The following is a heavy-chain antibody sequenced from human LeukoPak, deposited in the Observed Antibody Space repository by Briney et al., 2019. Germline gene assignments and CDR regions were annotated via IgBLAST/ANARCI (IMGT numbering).Heavy chain of an antibody. CDR1: RXTFSSYA. D-gene: IGHD1-7*01. CDR2: ISSNGGST. Sequence: GGSLRLSCAASRXTFSSYAMHWVRQAPGKGLEYVSAISSNGGSTYYANSVKGRFTISRDNSKNTLYLQMGSLRAEDTAVYYCATAGNYRFDYWGQGTVVTVSS. V-gene: IGHV3-64*01. J-gene: IGHJ4*02. CDR3: ATAGNYRFDY.